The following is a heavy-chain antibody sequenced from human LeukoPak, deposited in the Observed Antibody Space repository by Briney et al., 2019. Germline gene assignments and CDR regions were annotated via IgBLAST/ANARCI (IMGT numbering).Heavy chain of an antibody. Sequence: PGGSLRLSXAASGFTFSSYGMHWVRQAPGKGLEWVAFIRYDGSNKYYADSVKGRFTISRDNSKNTLYLQMNSLRAEDTAVYYCAKFGIAAADNLDYWGQGTLVTVSS. V-gene: IGHV3-30*02. CDR3: AKFGIAAADNLDY. CDR2: IRYDGSNK. J-gene: IGHJ4*02. CDR1: GFTFSSYG. D-gene: IGHD6-13*01.